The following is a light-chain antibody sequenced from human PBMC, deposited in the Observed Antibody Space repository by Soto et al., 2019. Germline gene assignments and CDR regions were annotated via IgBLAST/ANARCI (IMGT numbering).Light chain of an antibody. CDR1: QSVSNNY. V-gene: IGKV3-20*01. Sequence: EVVLTQSPGTLSQSPGERATLSRRASQSVSNNYLACYQQKPGQAPRLLIYGASNRATGIPDRFSGSGSGTDFTLTISRLEPEDFAVYYCQQYGSSGTFGQGTKVDIK. CDR3: QQYGSSGT. CDR2: GAS. J-gene: IGKJ1*01.